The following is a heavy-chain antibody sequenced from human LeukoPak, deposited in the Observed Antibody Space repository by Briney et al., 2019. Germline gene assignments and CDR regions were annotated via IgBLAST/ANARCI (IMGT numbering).Heavy chain of an antibody. J-gene: IGHJ6*02. D-gene: IGHD5-18*01. CDR3: ARGYSCGPPYGMDV. V-gene: IGHV4-34*01. Sequence: PSETLSLTCAVYGGSFSGYYWSWIRQPPGKGLEWIGEINHSGSTNYNPSLKSRVTISVDTSKNQFSLKLSSVTAADTAVYYCARGYSCGPPYGMDVWGQGTTVTVSS. CDR1: GGSFSGYY. CDR2: INHSGST.